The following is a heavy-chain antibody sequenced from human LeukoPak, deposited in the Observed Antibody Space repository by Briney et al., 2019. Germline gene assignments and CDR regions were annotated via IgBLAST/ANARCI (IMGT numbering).Heavy chain of an antibody. CDR2: IYYSGST. D-gene: IGHD3-10*01. J-gene: IGHJ5*02. Sequence: SETLSLTCTVSGGSISSSSYYWGWIRQPPGKGLEWIGNIYYSGSTYYNPSLKSRVTISVDTSKNQFSLKLSSVTAADTAVYYCARHRVIGSGGPNWFDPWGQGTLVTVSS. CDR3: ARHRVIGSGGPNWFDP. V-gene: IGHV4-39*01. CDR1: GGSISSSSYY.